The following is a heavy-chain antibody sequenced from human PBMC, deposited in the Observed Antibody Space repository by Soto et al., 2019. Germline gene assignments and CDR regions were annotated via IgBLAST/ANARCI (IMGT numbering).Heavy chain of an antibody. J-gene: IGHJ6*02. CDR3: ARGYYGSGMYGMDV. Sequence: SETLSLTCTVTGDSISSRSYYWSWIRQPPGKGLEWIGYIYYSGSTYYNPSLKSRVTISVDTSENQFSLKLSSVTAADTAVYYCARGYYGSGMYGMDVWGQGTTVTVSS. CDR2: IYYSGST. CDR1: GDSISSRSYY. V-gene: IGHV4-30-4*01. D-gene: IGHD3-10*01.